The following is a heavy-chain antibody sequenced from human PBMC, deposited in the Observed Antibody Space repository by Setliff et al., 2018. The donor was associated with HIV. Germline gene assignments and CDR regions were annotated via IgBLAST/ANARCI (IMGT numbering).Heavy chain of an antibody. Sequence: PGGSLGLSCAASGFTFSNSWMTWVRQAPGKGLEWVANIKKDGSDKFYVDSVKGRFAISRDNAKNSLNLEMNSLRAEDTAIYYCASSRPPDDSSGYLDHWGQGTLVTVSS. J-gene: IGHJ4*01. D-gene: IGHD3-22*01. CDR3: ASSRPPDDSSGYLDH. V-gene: IGHV3-7*03. CDR1: GFTFSNSW. CDR2: IKKDGSDK.